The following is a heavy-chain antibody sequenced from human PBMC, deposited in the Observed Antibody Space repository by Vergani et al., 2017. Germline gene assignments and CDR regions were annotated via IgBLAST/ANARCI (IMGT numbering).Heavy chain of an antibody. CDR1: GFTFSSYS. CDR2: ISSSSSYI. Sequence: EVQLVESGGGLVKPGGSLRLSCAASGFTFSSYSMNWVRQAPGKGLEWVSSISSSSSYIYYADSVKGRFTISRDNAKNSLYLQMNSLRAEDTSVYYCARAGYYDSSGYSNNYYYYGMDVWGQGTTVTVSS. CDR3: ARAGYYDSSGYSNNYYYYGMDV. V-gene: IGHV3-21*01. J-gene: IGHJ6*02. D-gene: IGHD3-22*01.